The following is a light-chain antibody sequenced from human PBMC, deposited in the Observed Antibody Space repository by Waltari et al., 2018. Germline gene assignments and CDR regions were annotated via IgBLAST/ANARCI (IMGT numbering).Light chain of an antibody. CDR1: HAISTF. J-gene: IGKJ4*01. V-gene: IGKV1-16*02. Sequence: DIQMTQSPSSLSPSVGDRVILTCRASHAISTFLAWFQLKPGKAPKSLIYVASTLQTGVSSNFSGSGSGTDFTLTISSLQPGDCATYYCQQYSTFPPTFGGGTRVEI. CDR2: VAS. CDR3: QQYSTFPPT.